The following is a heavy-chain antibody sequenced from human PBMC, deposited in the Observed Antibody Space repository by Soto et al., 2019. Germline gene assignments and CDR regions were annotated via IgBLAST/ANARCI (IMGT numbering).Heavy chain of an antibody. V-gene: IGHV4-31*03. J-gene: IGHJ4*02. Sequence: SETLSLTCTVSGGSISSGGYFWSWVRQPPGKGLEWIGYIYYSGNIYYNPSLRSRVTISVDTSKNQFSLKMSSVTAADTAVYSCARGWVQSNDFDSWGQGTVVTVS. CDR1: GGSISSGGYF. CDR2: IYYSGNI. CDR3: ARGWVQSNDFDS. D-gene: IGHD1-1*01.